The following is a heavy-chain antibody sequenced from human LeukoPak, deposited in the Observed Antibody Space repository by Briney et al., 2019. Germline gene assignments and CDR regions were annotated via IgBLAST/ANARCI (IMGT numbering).Heavy chain of an antibody. CDR1: GGTFSSYA. J-gene: IGHJ6*03. D-gene: IGHD2-2*01. CDR2: IIPIFGTA. CDR3: ARSELSGCSSTSCYYYYYMDV. Sequence: ASVKVSCKASGGTFSSYAISWVRQAPGQGLEWMGGIIPIFGTANHVQKFQGRVTITADESTSTAYMELSSLRSEDTAVYYCARSELSGCSSTSCYYYYYMDVWGKGSTVTVSS. V-gene: IGHV1-69*13.